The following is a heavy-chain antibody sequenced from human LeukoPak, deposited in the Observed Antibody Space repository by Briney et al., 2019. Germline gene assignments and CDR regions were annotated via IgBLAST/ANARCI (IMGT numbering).Heavy chain of an antibody. CDR2: ISSSSSYI. Sequence: GGSLRLSCAASGFTLSSYSMNWVRQAPGKGLEWVSSISSSSSYIYYADSVKGRFTISRDNAKNSLYLQMNSLRAEDTAVYYCAREESSSWYGGDWFDPWGQGTLVTVSS. D-gene: IGHD6-13*01. CDR1: GFTLSSYS. CDR3: AREESSSWYGGDWFDP. V-gene: IGHV3-21*01. J-gene: IGHJ5*02.